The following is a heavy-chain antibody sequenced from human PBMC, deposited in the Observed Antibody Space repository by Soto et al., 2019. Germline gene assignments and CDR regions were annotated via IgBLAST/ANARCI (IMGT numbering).Heavy chain of an antibody. CDR2: ISYDGSNK. CDR3: ARDTWPNFDY. CDR1: GFTFSSYA. Sequence: QVQLVESGGGVVQPGRSLRISCAASGFTFSSYAMHWVRQAPGKGLEWVAVISYDGSNKYYADSVKGRFTISRDNSKNTLYLQMNSLRAEDTAVYYCARDTWPNFDYCGQGTLVTVSS. J-gene: IGHJ4*02. V-gene: IGHV3-30-3*01. D-gene: IGHD3-16*01.